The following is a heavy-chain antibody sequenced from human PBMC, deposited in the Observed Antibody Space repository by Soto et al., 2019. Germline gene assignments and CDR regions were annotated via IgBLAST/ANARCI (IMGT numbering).Heavy chain of an antibody. CDR2: IYHSGST. J-gene: IGHJ6*02. CDR3: ARSSGSSYYGMDV. V-gene: IGHV4-30-2*01. Sequence: SETLSLTCAVSGGSISSGGYSWSWIRQPPGKGLEWIGYIYHSGSTYYNPSLKSRVTISVDRSKNQFSLKLSSVTAADTAVYYCARSSGSSYYGMDVWGQGTTVTVSS. CDR1: GGSISSGGYS. D-gene: IGHD3-10*01.